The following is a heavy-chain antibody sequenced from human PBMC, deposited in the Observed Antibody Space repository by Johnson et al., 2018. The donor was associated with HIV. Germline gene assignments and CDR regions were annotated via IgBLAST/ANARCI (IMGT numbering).Heavy chain of an antibody. CDR2: IKQDGSEK. D-gene: IGHD3-3*01. V-gene: IGHV3-7*01. CDR1: GFTFSSYW. Sequence: VLLVESGGGLVQPGGSLRLSCAASGFTFSSYWMSWVRQAPGKGLEWVANIKQDGSEKYYVDSVKGRFTISRDNAKNSLYLQMNSLGAEDTAVYYCARDLKGDYDFWSGYSFGQAFDIWGQGTMVTVSS. J-gene: IGHJ3*02. CDR3: ARDLKGDYDFWSGYSFGQAFDI.